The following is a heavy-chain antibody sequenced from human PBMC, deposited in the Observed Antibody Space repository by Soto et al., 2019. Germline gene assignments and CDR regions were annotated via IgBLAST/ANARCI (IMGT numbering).Heavy chain of an antibody. V-gene: IGHV3-74*01. J-gene: IGHJ4*02. CDR2: VKSDGSAT. Sequence: GASLRLSCKASGFTFSSYWMHWVRPATGKGLVWVSRVKSDGSATSYADSVKGRFTTSRDNAKNTLYLQMSSLRGDDTATYYCARGTEGSWVWWLTHWGQGTQVTFSS. CDR1: GFTFSSYW. D-gene: IGHD5-12*01. CDR3: ARGTEGSWVWWLTH.